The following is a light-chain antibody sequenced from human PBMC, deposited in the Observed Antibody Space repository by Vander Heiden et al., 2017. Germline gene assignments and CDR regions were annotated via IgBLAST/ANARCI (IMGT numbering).Light chain of an antibody. CDR2: AAS. Sequence: SQLTQSSSILSASVGDRVTITCRASRGISSYLAWYQQKPGKAPKLLIYAASTLQSGVPSRFSGSRSGTDFTLTISSLQPEDFATYYCQQLNSYPLFTFGPGTKVDIK. CDR3: QQLNSYPLFT. J-gene: IGKJ3*01. V-gene: IGKV1-9*01. CDR1: RGISSY.